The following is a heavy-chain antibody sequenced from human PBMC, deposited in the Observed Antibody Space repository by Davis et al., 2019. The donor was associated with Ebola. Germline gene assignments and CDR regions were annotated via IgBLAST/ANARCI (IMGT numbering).Heavy chain of an antibody. V-gene: IGHV3-48*02. J-gene: IGHJ6*04. D-gene: IGHD3-3*01. CDR3: ARSGLSFGVVKYHYGMDV. Sequence: SLMIPCAASWVTISTYSMTWVRQAPGKGLEWVSYISSSSSTTQYADSVKGRFTISRDNAKNSLYLQMNSLRDEDTAVYYCARSGLSFGVVKYHYGMDVWGKGTTVTVSS. CDR2: ISSSSSTT. CDR1: WVTISTYS.